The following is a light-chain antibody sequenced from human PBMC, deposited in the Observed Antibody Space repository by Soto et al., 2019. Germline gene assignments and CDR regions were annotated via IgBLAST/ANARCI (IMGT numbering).Light chain of an antibody. J-gene: IGLJ2*01. CDR1: SSDVGGYNY. CDR3: SSYTRSSTLV. V-gene: IGLV2-14*01. Sequence: QSALTQPASVSGSPGQSITISCTGTSSDVGGYNYVSWYQQHPGKAPKLMIYDVSNRPSGVSNRFSGSKSGNTASLTISGLQAEDDADYYCSSYTRSSTLVFGGGTKVTVL. CDR2: DVS.